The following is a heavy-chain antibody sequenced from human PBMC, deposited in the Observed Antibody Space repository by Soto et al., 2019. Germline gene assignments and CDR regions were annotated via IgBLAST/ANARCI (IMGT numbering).Heavy chain of an antibody. Sequence: PGGSLRLSCVTSGLTFSSIWVGWVRLTPGKGLEWVANIDQNGRETAYVDSVKGRFTISRDNAKSSFYLQMNSLRAEDTAVYYCVRNAYWGHGTLVTVSS. J-gene: IGHJ4*01. V-gene: IGHV3-7*02. CDR3: VRNAY. CDR1: GLTFSSIW. CDR2: IDQNGRET.